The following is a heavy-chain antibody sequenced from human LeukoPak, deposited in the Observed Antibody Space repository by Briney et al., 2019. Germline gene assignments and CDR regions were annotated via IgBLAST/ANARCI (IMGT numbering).Heavy chain of an antibody. CDR3: ARDPPPVTAGYYFDY. Sequence: GGSLRLSCAASGFTFSSYSMNWVRQAPGKGLEWVSSISSSSYIYYADSVKGRFTISRDNAKNSLYLQMNSLRAEDTAVYYCARDPPPVTAGYYFDYWGQGTLVTVSS. J-gene: IGHJ4*02. D-gene: IGHD2-21*02. CDR1: GFTFSSYS. V-gene: IGHV3-21*01. CDR2: ISSSSYI.